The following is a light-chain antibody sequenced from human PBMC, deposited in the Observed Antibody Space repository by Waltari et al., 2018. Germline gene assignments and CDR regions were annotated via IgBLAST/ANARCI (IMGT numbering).Light chain of an antibody. Sequence: EIVMTQSPATRSVSPGERATLSCRASQSVSSNLAWYQQKTGQAPRFLIYGASSRATGIPARFRGSGSGTEFTLTISSLQSEDFAVYYCQQYNNGPRTFSQETKVEIK. CDR3: QQYNNGPRT. J-gene: IGKJ1*01. CDR1: QSVSSN. CDR2: GAS. V-gene: IGKV3-15*01.